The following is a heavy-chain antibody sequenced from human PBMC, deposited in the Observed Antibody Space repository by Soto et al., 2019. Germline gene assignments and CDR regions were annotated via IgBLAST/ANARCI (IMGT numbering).Heavy chain of an antibody. CDR2: ISGSGVST. J-gene: IGHJ4*02. CDR3: AKDDSGSYYPKFDY. D-gene: IGHD1-26*01. Sequence: PGGSLRLSCAASGFTFSSYAMSWVRQAPGKGLEWVSAISGSGVSTYYVDSVKGRFTISRVISKNALYLLLNSLRAEDTAVYYCAKDDSGSYYPKFDYWGQGTLVTVSS. V-gene: IGHV3-23*01. CDR1: GFTFSSYA.